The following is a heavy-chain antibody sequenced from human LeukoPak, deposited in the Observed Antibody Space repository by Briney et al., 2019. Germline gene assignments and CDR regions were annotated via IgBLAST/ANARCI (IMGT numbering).Heavy chain of an antibody. J-gene: IGHJ4*02. CDR3: GKDDSGSYYSY. V-gene: IGHV3-30*02. CDR1: GFTFSSYG. CDR2: IRYDGSNK. D-gene: IGHD1-26*01. Sequence: GGSLRLSCAASGFTFSSYGMHWVRQAPGKGLEWVAFIRYDGSNKYYADSVKGRFTISRDNSKNTLYLQMNRLRAEERAVYYCGKDDSGSYYSYWGQGTLVTVSS.